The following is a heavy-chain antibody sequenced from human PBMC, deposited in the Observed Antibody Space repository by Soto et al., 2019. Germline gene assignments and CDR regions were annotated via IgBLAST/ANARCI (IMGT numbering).Heavy chain of an antibody. CDR2: IYPGDSDT. CDR1: GYSFSNYW. CDR3: ARLGVGEPAAY. Sequence: PGESLKISCETSGYSFSNYWIGWVRRKPGEGLEWMGIIYPGDSDTRYSPSFQGQVTISVDKSIDTAYLQWSSLKASDTAIYYCARLGVGEPAAYWGQGTLVTVFS. D-gene: IGHD2-2*01. J-gene: IGHJ4*02. V-gene: IGHV5-51*01.